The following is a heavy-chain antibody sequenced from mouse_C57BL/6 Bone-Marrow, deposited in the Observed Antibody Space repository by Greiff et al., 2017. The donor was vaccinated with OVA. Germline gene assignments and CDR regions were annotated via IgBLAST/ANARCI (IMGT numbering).Heavy chain of an antibody. Sequence: EVQVVESGGGLVQPGGSMKLSCVASGFTFSNYWMNWVRQSPEKGLEWVAQIRLKSDNYATHYAESVKGRFTISRDDSKSSVYLQMNNLRAEDTGIYYCTGEYGSRYAMDYWGQGTSVTVSS. V-gene: IGHV6-3*01. D-gene: IGHD1-1*01. J-gene: IGHJ4*01. CDR2: IRLKSDNYAT. CDR1: GFTFSNYW. CDR3: TGEYGSRYAMDY.